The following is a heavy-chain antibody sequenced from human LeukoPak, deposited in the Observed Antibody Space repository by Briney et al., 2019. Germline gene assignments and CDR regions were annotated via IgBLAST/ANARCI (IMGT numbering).Heavy chain of an antibody. CDR1: GGSISSYY. D-gene: IGHD5-24*01. J-gene: IGHJ4*02. V-gene: IGHV4-59*01. CDR2: IYYSGST. Sequence: PSETLSLTCTVSGGSISSYYWSWIRQPPGKGLEWIGYIYYSGSTNYNPPLKSRVTISVDTSKNQFSLKLSSVTAADTAVYYCARERVEMATIIDYWGQGTLVTVSS. CDR3: ARERVEMATIIDY.